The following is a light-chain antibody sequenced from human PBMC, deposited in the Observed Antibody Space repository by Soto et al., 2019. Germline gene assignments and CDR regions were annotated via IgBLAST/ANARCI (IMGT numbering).Light chain of an antibody. V-gene: IGKV1-5*03. CDR2: KAS. CDR3: QQYNSYPYT. J-gene: IGKJ2*01. CDR1: QSISSW. Sequence: DIQMTQSPSTLSASVGDRVTITCRASQSISSWLAWYQQKPGKAPKLLIYKASSLESGVPSRFSGSGSGTDFTLTISNLQPDDFATYYCQQYNSYPYTFGQGTKLEIK.